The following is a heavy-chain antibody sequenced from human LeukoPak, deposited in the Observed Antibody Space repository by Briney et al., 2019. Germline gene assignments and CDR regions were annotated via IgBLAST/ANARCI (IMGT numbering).Heavy chain of an antibody. V-gene: IGHV4-59*01. Sequence: SETLSLTSALGVGSISSYYSSWIRQPPGKGVEWIGYIYYSGSTNYNPSGKSRVTISVDMSKNQFSLKLNSVTAADTAVYYCARGSTTYDYWGQGTLVTVSS. CDR2: IYYSGST. CDR3: ARGSTTYDY. D-gene: IGHD1-1*01. CDR1: VGSISSYY. J-gene: IGHJ4*02.